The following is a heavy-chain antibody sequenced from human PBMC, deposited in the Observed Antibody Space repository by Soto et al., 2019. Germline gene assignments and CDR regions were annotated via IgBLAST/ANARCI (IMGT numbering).Heavy chain of an antibody. J-gene: IGHJ4*02. CDR2: IKQDGSEK. D-gene: IGHD3-22*01. Sequence: EVQLVESGGGLVQPGGSLRLSCAASGFTFSNYWMSWVRQAPGKGLEWVANIKQDGSEKYYVDSVKGRFTISRDNAKNSRYLQINSLRAEDTAVYYCARDSTFDASRGYLDNWGQGTLVTVSS. CDR1: GFTFSNYW. CDR3: ARDSTFDASRGYLDN. V-gene: IGHV3-7*01.